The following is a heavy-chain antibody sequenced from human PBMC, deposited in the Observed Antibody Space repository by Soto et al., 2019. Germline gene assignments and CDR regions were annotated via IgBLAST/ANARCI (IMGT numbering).Heavy chain of an antibody. CDR2: IYYSGST. D-gene: IGHD3-3*02. Sequence: SETLSLTCTVSGGSISSSSYYWGWIRQPPGKGLEWIGSIYYSGSTYYNPSLKSRVTISVDTSKNQFSLKLSSVTAADTAVYYCASQHLWSGYYYAPEGYWFDPWGQGTLVTVSS. CDR3: ASQHLWSGYYYAPEGYWFDP. V-gene: IGHV4-39*01. J-gene: IGHJ5*02. CDR1: GGSISSSSYY.